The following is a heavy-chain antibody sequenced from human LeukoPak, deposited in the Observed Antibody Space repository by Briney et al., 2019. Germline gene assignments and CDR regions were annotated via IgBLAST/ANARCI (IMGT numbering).Heavy chain of an antibody. D-gene: IGHD2-15*01. V-gene: IGHV3-73*01. CDR3: RGAGHYLAYYYLDV. CDR1: GFIFSGSA. CDR2: IRGKANNYAT. Sequence: PGGSLRLSCAASGFIFSGSALHWVRQASGKGLEWVGRIRGKANNYATGYAESVKGRFTISRDDSKNMVHLEMNNLKTKDTCVYYRRGAGHYLAYYYLDVWGKGTTVIVSS. J-gene: IGHJ6*03.